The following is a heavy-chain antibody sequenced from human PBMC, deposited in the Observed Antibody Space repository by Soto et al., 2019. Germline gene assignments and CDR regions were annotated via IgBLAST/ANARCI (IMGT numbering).Heavy chain of an antibody. CDR2: IKSKTDGGTT. CDR3: TTDRVVGESSYYDSSGYYPW. J-gene: IGHJ4*02. CDR1: GFTFSNAW. D-gene: IGHD3-22*01. V-gene: IGHV3-15*07. Sequence: TGGSLRLSCAASGFTFSNAWMNWVRQAPGKGLEWVGRIKSKTDGGTTDYAAPVKGRFTISRDDSKNTLYLQMNSLKTEDTAVYYCTTDRVVGESSYYDSSGYYPWWGQGTLVTVSS.